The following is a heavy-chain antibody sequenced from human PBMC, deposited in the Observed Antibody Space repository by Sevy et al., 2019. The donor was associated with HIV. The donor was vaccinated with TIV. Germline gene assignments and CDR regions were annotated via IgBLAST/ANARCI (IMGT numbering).Heavy chain of an antibody. J-gene: IGHJ4*02. Sequence: GGSLRLSCAASGFTFSSYGMHWVRQAPGKGLEWVAVIWYDGNNQYYADSVKGRFTISRDNSKNTLYLPMNSLRPEDTAVYYCARDQHHVGWPLDYWGQGTLVTVSS. V-gene: IGHV3-33*01. CDR3: ARDQHHVGWPLDY. CDR2: IWYDGNNQ. D-gene: IGHD6-13*01. CDR1: GFTFSSYG.